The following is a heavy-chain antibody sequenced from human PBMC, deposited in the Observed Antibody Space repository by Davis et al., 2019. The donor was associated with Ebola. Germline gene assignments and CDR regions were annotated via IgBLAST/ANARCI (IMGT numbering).Heavy chain of an antibody. J-gene: IGHJ6*02. CDR3: ARGKYYYGMDV. V-gene: IGHV4-59*01. CDR1: GGSISSYY. CDR2: IYYSGST. Sequence: MPSETLSLTCTVSGGSISSYYWSCIRQPPGKGLEWIGYIYYSGSTNYNPSLKSRVTISVDTSKNQFSLKLSSVTAADTAVYYCARGKYYYGMDVWGQGTTVTVSS.